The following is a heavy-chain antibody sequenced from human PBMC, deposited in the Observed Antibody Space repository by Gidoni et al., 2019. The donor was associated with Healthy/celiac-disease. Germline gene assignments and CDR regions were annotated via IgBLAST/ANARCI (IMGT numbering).Heavy chain of an antibody. CDR2: IWYDGSNK. D-gene: IGHD3-10*01. CDR3: ARDGSYYYGSGSYYYYFDY. J-gene: IGHJ4*02. Sequence: QVQLVESGGGVVQPGRSLRLSCAASGFPFSSYGMHWVRQAPGKGLEWVAVIWYDGSNKYYADSVKGRFTISRDNSKNTLYLQMNSLRAEDTAVYYCARDGSYYYGSGSYYYYFDYWGQGTLVTVSS. V-gene: IGHV3-33*01. CDR1: GFPFSSYG.